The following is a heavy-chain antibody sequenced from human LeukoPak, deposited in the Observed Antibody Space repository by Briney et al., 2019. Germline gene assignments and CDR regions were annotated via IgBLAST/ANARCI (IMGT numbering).Heavy chain of an antibody. V-gene: IGHV3-30-3*01. CDR3: AKDLKDGGRFDY. CDR2: ISYDGSNK. CDR1: GFTFSSYA. J-gene: IGHJ4*02. Sequence: GRSLRLSCAASGFTFSSYAMHWVRQAPGKGLEWVAVISYDGSNKYYADSVKGRFTISRDNSKNTLYLQMNSLRAEDTAVYYCAKDLKDGGRFDYWGQGTLVTVSS. D-gene: IGHD4-23*01.